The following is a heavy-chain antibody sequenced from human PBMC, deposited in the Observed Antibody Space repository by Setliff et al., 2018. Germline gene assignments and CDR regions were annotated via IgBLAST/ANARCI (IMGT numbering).Heavy chain of an antibody. D-gene: IGHD2-8*01. V-gene: IGHV1-18*01. Sequence: GASVKVSCKASGYTFSESIVSWVRQAPGQGLEWMGWIAVYTGKTYSAQKFQGRLTMTTDKSTNMAYLHLRGLRLDETAVYYCSRLVRYCTTTTCQSVPGAEVWGQGTLVTVSS. J-gene: IGHJ4*02. CDR3: SRLVRYCTTTTCQSVPGAEV. CDR1: GYTFSESI. CDR2: IAVYTGKT.